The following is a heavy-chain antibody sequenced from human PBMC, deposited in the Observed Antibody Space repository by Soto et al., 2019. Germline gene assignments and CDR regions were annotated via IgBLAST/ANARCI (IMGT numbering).Heavy chain of an antibody. D-gene: IGHD1-26*01. CDR1: GYTFTGYY. CDR2: INPNSGGT. J-gene: IGHJ6*02. Sequence: QVQLVQSGAEVKKPGASVKVSCKASGYTFTGYYMHWVRQAPGQGLEWMGWINPNSGGTNYAQKFQGWVTMTRDTSISTAYMELRRLRSDDTAVYYCARGSRSGSDPHHYCMGVWGQGTTVTVSS. V-gene: IGHV1-2*04. CDR3: ARGSRSGSDPHHYCMGV.